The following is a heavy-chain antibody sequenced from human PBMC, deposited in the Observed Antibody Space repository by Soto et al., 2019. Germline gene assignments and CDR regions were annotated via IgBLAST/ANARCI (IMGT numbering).Heavy chain of an antibody. J-gene: IGHJ4*02. D-gene: IGHD5-12*01. CDR1: GFTFSSYG. Sequence: QVQLVESGGGVVQPGRSLRLSCAASGFTFSSYGMHWVRQAPGKGLEWVAVISYDGSNKYYADSVKGRFTISRDNSKNTLYLQMNSLRADDTAVYYCAKDPRYSGYGSYFDYWGQGTLVTVSS. CDR3: AKDPRYSGYGSYFDY. CDR2: ISYDGSNK. V-gene: IGHV3-30*18.